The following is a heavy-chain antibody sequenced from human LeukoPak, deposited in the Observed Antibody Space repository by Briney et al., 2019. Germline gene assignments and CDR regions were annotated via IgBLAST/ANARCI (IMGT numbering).Heavy chain of an antibody. CDR1: GYTFTSYG. J-gene: IGHJ4*02. V-gene: IGHV1-18*01. CDR2: ISAYNGNT. D-gene: IGHD3-22*01. Sequence: ASGKVSCKASGYTFTSYGISWVRQAPGQGLEWMGWISAYNGNTNYAQKLQGRVTMTTDTSTSTAYMELRSLRSDDTAVYYCARVVVTMTVVVRLFDYWGQGTLVTVSS. CDR3: ARVVVTMTVVVRLFDY.